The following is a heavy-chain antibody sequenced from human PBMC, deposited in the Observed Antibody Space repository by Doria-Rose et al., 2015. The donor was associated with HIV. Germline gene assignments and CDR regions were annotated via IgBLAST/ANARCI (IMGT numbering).Heavy chain of an antibody. J-gene: IGHJ4*02. V-gene: IGHV2-26*01. D-gene: IGHD6-13*01. CDR2: IFSNDER. Sequence: QVTLKESGPVLVKPTETLTLTCAVSGVSLSSPGMGVSWIRQPPGKVLEWLAYIFSNDERSYKTSLTSRLTISRGTSKVQVVLTMTDMDPVDTATYYCTRIRSSRWYHKYYFDFWGQGTLVIVSA. CDR3: TRIRSSRWYHKYYFDF. CDR1: GVSLSSPGMG.